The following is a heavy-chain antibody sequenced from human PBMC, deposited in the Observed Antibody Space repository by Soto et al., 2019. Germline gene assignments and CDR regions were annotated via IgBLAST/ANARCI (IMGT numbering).Heavy chain of an antibody. CDR1: GGTFSSYA. J-gene: IGHJ5*02. CDR2: IIPIFGTA. V-gene: IGHV1-69*13. Sequence: ASVKVSCKASGGTFSSYAISWVRQAPGQGLEWMGGIIPIFGTANYAQKFQGRVTITADESTSTAYMELSSLRSEDPAVYYCARAYPKYYYDSSGYYPNWFDPWGQGTLVTVSS. CDR3: ARAYPKYYYDSSGYYPNWFDP. D-gene: IGHD3-22*01.